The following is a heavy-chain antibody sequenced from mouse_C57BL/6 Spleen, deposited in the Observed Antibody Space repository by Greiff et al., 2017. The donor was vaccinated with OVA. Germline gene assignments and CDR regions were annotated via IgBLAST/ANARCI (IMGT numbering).Heavy chain of an antibody. J-gene: IGHJ2*01. CDR2: IDPSDSYT. CDR1: GYTFTSYW. V-gene: IGHV1-50*01. CDR3: ARRVNYYGSALDY. Sequence: QVQLQQPGAELVKPGASVKLSCKASGYTFTSYWMQWVKQRPGQGLEWIGEIDPSDSYTNYNQKFKGKATLTVDTSSSTAYMQLSGLTSEDSAVYYCARRVNYYGSALDYWGQGTTLTVSS. D-gene: IGHD1-1*01.